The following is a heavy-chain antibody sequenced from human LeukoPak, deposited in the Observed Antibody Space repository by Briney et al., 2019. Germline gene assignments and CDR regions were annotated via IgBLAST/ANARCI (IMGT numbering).Heavy chain of an antibody. V-gene: IGHV4-30-4*01. D-gene: IGHD3-3*01. CDR2: IYYSGST. CDR1: GGSISSGDYY. CDR3: ARARLWSGYRIDY. Sequence: SQTLSLTCTVSGGSISSGDYYWSWIRQPPGKGLEWIGYIYYSGSTYYNPSLKSRVTISVDTSKNQCSLKLSSVTAADTAVYYCARARLWSGYRIDYWGQGTLVTVSS. J-gene: IGHJ4*02.